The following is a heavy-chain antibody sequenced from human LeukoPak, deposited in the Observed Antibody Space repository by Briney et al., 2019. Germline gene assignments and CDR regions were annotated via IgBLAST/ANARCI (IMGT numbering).Heavy chain of an antibody. CDR2: INPNSGGT. CDR1: GYTFTDYH. V-gene: IGHV1-2*02. CDR3: ARRYCSSANCYTAPDY. Sequence: GASVKVSCKASGYTFTDYHMHWVRQAPGQGLEWMGWINPNSGGTKYAQKFQGRVTMTRDTSISTAYMELSRLRSDDTAVYYCARRYCSSANCYTAPDYWGQGTLVPVSS. D-gene: IGHD2-2*02. J-gene: IGHJ4*02.